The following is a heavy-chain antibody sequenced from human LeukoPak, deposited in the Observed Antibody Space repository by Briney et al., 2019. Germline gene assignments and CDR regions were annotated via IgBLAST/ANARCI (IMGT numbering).Heavy chain of an antibody. CDR2: IYHSGST. CDR1: GFTFSSYW. J-gene: IGHJ3*02. Sequence: GSLRLSCAASGFTFSSYWMSWVRQPPGKGLEWIGEIYHSGSTNYNPSLKSRVTISVDKSKNQFSLKLSSVTAADTAVYYCATTPSLANAFDIWGQGTMVTVSS. V-gene: IGHV4-4*02. CDR3: ATTPSLANAFDI.